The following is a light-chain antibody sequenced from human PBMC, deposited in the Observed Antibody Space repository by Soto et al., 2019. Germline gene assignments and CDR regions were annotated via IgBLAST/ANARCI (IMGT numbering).Light chain of an antibody. CDR3: QQYGRYHWT. CDR1: QTIRSNY. Sequence: ETVLTQSPGTLSLSPGERATLSCRASQTIRSNYLAWYRQTPGQAPRLLIYGASNRATGIADRFSGSGSGTDFTLIISSLEPEDFALYFCQQYGRYHWTFAQGIKVEFK. V-gene: IGKV3-20*01. CDR2: GAS. J-gene: IGKJ1*01.